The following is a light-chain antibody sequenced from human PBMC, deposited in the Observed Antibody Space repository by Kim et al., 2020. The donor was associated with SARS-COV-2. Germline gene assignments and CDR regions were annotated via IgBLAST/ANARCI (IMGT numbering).Light chain of an antibody. CDR1: QGINKY. V-gene: IGKV1-16*02. CDR2: GAS. Sequence: SAAEGDRITMTCRASQGINKYLAWFQQRPGRAPRSLIYGASNLQSGVPSKFSGSGFGTDFTLTITNLQPEDFATYYCQQYNGYPYTFGQGTKLEI. CDR3: QQYNGYPYT. J-gene: IGKJ2*01.